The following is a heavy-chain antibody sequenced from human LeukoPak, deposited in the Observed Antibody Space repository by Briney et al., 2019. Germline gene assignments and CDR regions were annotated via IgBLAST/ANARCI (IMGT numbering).Heavy chain of an antibody. CDR1: GGSISSGSYY. D-gene: IGHD2-2*01. Sequence: SQTLSLTCTVSGGSISSGSYYWSWIRQPAGTGLEWIGRIYTSGSTNYNPSLKSRVTISVDTSKNQFSLKLSSVTAADTAVYYCARGRCSSTSCLDYWGQGTLVTVSS. V-gene: IGHV4-61*02. CDR2: IYTSGST. CDR3: ARGRCSSTSCLDY. J-gene: IGHJ4*02.